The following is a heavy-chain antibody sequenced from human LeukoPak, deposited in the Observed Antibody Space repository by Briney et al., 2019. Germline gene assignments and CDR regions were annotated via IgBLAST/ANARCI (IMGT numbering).Heavy chain of an antibody. CDR3: TKRIDGAGSYYIDF. D-gene: IGHD3-10*01. CDR2: IGGTDGTT. V-gene: IGHV3-23*01. CDR1: GFTFRNYI. J-gene: IGHJ4*02. Sequence: GGSRRLSCAASGFTFRNYIMNWVRQAPGKGLEWVSAIGGTDGTTFYAAFVKGRFTISRDNSRNTLYLQMNSLRAEGTAVYYCTKRIDGAGSYYIDFWGQGTVVTVSS.